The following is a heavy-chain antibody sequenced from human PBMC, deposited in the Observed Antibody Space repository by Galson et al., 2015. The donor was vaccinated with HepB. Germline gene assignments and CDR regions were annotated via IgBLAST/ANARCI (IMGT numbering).Heavy chain of an antibody. Sequence: SLRLSCAASGFTFSTYGMHWVRQAPGKGLEWVAVIWYDGSNKYYADSVKGRFTISRDNSKNTLYLQMNSLRAEDTAVYYCARDLSATLFDYWGQGTLVTVPS. CDR2: IWYDGSNK. CDR1: GFTFSTYG. J-gene: IGHJ4*02. CDR3: ARDLSATLFDY. V-gene: IGHV3-33*01. D-gene: IGHD2/OR15-2a*01.